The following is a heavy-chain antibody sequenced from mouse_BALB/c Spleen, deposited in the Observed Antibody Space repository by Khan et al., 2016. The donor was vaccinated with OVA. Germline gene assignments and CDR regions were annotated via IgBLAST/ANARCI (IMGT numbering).Heavy chain of an antibody. V-gene: IGHV1S137*01. CDR2: ISTYSGNT. CDR3: ARPAYDGYYDY. CDR1: GYTFTDYA. J-gene: IGHJ2*01. D-gene: IGHD2-3*01. Sequence: VQLQESGPELVRPGVSVKISCKGAGYTFTDYAMYWVKQSHAKSLEWIGLISTYSGNTNYNQKFKGKATMTVDKSSNTAYMELARLTSEDSAISYCARPAYDGYYDYWGQGTTLTVSS.